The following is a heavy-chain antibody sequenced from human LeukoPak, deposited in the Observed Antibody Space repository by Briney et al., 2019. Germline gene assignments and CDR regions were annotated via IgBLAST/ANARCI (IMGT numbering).Heavy chain of an antibody. Sequence: GASVKLSFKASGGTFSIYAITWVRQAPGPGREWMGRLIPILGIANYAQKFQGRVTITADKYTSTAYMDLSSMRSEDTGVYYCATLDCWRQGTMVTVSS. CDR1: GGTFSIYA. CDR3: ATLDC. CDR2: LIPILGIA. J-gene: IGHJ4*02. V-gene: IGHV1-69*04.